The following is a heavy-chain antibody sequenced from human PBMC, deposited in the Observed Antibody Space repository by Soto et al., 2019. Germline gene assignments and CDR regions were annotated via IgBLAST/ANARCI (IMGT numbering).Heavy chain of an antibody. J-gene: IGHJ4*02. V-gene: IGHV2-5*02. Sequence: QITLKESGPTLVKPTQTLTLTCTFSGFSFSVNGVAVGWIRQPPGQALEWLALIYWDDDQRYNPSLKDRLTITTDTARNQVVLTMTDMEPVDTVTYYCAHKRDVSRGFKYWGQGTLVTVSS. CDR1: GFSFSVNGVA. CDR2: IYWDDDQ. D-gene: IGHD3-10*01. CDR3: AHKRDVSRGFKY.